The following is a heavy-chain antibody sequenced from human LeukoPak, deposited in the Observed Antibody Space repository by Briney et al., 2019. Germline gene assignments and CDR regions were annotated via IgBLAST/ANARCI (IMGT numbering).Heavy chain of an antibody. V-gene: IGHV4-4*09. Sequence: SETLSLTCSLSSGSLGSYYWSWIRQPPGKGLEWIALIHNSGTTNYNPSLKSRVTLSLDTSKKRLSLKLNSVTAADTAVYYCAIGSYPCQYWGQGTLVTVSS. CDR3: AIGSYPCQY. CDR1: SGSLGSYY. J-gene: IGHJ4*02. CDR2: IHNSGTT. D-gene: IGHD3-10*01.